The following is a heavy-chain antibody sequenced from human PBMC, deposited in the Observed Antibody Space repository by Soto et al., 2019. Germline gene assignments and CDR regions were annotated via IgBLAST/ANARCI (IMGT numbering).Heavy chain of an antibody. CDR1: GFTFSSYA. J-gene: IGHJ6*02. V-gene: IGHV3-23*01. CDR3: AKDQNGGSGWHDYYYYGMDV. CDR2: ISGSGGST. D-gene: IGHD6-19*01. Sequence: GGSLRLSCAASGFTFSSYAMSWVRQAPGKGLEWVSAISGSGGSTYYADSVKGRFTISRDNSKNTLYLQMNSLRAEDTAVYYCAKDQNGGSGWHDYYYYGMDVWGQGTTVTVSS.